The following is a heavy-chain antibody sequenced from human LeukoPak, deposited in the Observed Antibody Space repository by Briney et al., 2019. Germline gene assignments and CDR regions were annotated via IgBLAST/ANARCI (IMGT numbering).Heavy chain of an antibody. CDR2: ISYDGSNK. D-gene: IGHD3-22*01. CDR3: AKGVVVIQDAFDI. J-gene: IGHJ3*02. V-gene: IGHV3-30-3*01. Sequence: GGSLRLSCAASGFTFSSYAMHWVRQAPGKGLEWVAVISYDGSNKYYADSVKGRFTISRDNSKNTLYLQMNSLRAEDTAVYYCAKGVVVIQDAFDIWGQGTMVTVSS. CDR1: GFTFSSYA.